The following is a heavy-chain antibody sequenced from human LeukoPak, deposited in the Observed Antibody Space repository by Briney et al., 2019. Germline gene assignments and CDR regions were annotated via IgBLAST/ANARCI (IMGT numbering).Heavy chain of an antibody. V-gene: IGHV3-21*04. CDR3: AKDAIFGVASAEYCFDY. CDR1: GFTFSSYS. CDR2: ISSSSSYI. J-gene: IGHJ4*02. D-gene: IGHD3-3*01. Sequence: PGGSLRLSCAASGFTFSSYSMNWVRQAPGKGREWVSSISSSSSYIYYADSVKGRFTISRDNAKNSLYLQMNSLRAEDTAVYYCAKDAIFGVASAEYCFDYWGQGTLVTVSS.